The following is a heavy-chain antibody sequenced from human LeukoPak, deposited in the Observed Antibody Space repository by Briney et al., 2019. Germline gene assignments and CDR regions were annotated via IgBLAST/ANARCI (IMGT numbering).Heavy chain of an antibody. CDR2: ISGSGGST. CDR1: GFTFSSYS. V-gene: IGHV3-23*01. Sequence: PGGSLRLSCAASGFTFSSYSMNWVRQAPGKGLEWVSAISGSGGSTYYADSVKGRFTISRDNSKNTLYLQMNSLRAEDTAVYYCAKASQIVLMVYAIVADDAFDIWGQETMVTVSS. CDR3: AKASQIVLMVYAIVADDAFDI. D-gene: IGHD2-8*01. J-gene: IGHJ3*02.